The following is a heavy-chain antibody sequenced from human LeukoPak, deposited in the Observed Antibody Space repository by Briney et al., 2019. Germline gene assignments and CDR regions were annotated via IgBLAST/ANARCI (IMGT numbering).Heavy chain of an antibody. Sequence: PGGSLRLSCAASGFTFSDYFMTWIRQAPGKGLEWVSYISSSGSTIYYADSVKGRFTISRDNAKNSLYLQMNSLRAEDTAVYYCAKDFRGYCSSTSCYAFDYWGQGTLVTVSS. J-gene: IGHJ4*02. D-gene: IGHD2-2*01. CDR3: AKDFRGYCSSTSCYAFDY. CDR2: ISSSGSTI. V-gene: IGHV3-11*04. CDR1: GFTFSDYF.